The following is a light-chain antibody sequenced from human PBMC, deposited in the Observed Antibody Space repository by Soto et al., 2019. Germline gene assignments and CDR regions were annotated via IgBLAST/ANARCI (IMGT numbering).Light chain of an antibody. Sequence: QPVLTQPASVSGSPGQSITISCTGTASDVGSYTFVSWYQQHPGIAPKLIIYDVTNRPSGVSNRFSGSKSGSTASLTISGLQADDEADYYCCSYASSRALIFGGGTKLTVL. V-gene: IGLV2-14*01. CDR2: DVT. CDR3: CSYASSRALI. CDR1: ASDVGSYTF. J-gene: IGLJ2*01.